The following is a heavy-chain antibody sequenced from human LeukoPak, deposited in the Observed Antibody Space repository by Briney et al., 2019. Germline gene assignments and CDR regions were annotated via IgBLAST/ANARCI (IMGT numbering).Heavy chain of an antibody. CDR3: ARDLGPLASAAGYQFDH. CDR2: ITSSSAYI. D-gene: IGHD6-13*01. CDR1: GFTFSSYS. Sequence: GSLRLSCAASGFTFSSYSMNWVRQAPGKGLEWVSSITSSSAYIYYANSVKGRFTISRDNAKNSLYLQMNSLRAEDTAVYYCARDLGPLASAAGYQFDHWGQGTQVTVSS. J-gene: IGHJ4*02. V-gene: IGHV3-21*01.